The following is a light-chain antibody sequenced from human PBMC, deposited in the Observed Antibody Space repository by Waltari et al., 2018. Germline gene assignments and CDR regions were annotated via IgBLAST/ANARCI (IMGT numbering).Light chain of an antibody. Sequence: AIRLTQSPSSIAASTGDRVTITCRASQGVGSYLAWYQQKSGRAPKLLLYASSSLEAEVPSRFGGSGSGTDFTLTISCLQSEDFASYFCQQHYSYPVTFGQGTRV. CDR2: ASS. V-gene: IGKV1-8*01. J-gene: IGKJ1*01. CDR3: QQHYSYPVT. CDR1: QGVGSY.